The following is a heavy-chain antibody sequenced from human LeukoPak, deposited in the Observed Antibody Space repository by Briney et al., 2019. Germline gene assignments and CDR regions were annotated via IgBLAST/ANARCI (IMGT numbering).Heavy chain of an antibody. CDR1: GFTFSSYG. CDR2: ISGSGGST. V-gene: IGHV3-23*01. Sequence: GGSLRLSCAASGFTFSSYGMSWVRQAPGKGLEWVSAISGSGGSTYYADSVKGRFTISRDNSKNTLYLQMNSLRAEDTAIHYCAKNGDRGAYCTGGTCYPYFYYYMDVWGKGTTVTI. J-gene: IGHJ6*03. CDR3: AKNGDRGAYCTGGTCYPYFYYYMDV. D-gene: IGHD2-15*01.